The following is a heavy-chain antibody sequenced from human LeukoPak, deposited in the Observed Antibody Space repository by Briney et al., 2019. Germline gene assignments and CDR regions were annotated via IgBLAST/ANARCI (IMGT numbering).Heavy chain of an antibody. J-gene: IGHJ4*02. D-gene: IGHD3-10*01. CDR2: IYPGDSDT. V-gene: IGHV5-51*01. CDR3: ARRSGFGELQFDY. Sequence: GESLKISCKGSGYNFINYWIGWVRPMPGKGLAWMGIIYPGDSDTRYSPSFQGQVTISADKSISTAYLQWGSLKASDTPMYYCARRSGFGELQFDYWGQGTLVTVSS. CDR1: GYNFINYW.